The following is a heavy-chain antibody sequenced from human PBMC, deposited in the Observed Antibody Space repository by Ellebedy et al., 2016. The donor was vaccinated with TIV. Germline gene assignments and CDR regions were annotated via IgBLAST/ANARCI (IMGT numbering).Heavy chain of an antibody. J-gene: IGHJ4*02. D-gene: IGHD3-9*01. Sequence: MPSETLSLTCTVSGGSISITSYYWGWIRQPPGKGLEWIGSFYYDGSTYYNPSLKSRVTISKDTSKNQFSLKLTSVTAADTAVYYCATAVRDDWSLSLWGQGTQVTVSS. CDR2: FYYDGST. V-gene: IGHV4-39*01. CDR3: ATAVRDDWSLSL. CDR1: GGSISITSYY.